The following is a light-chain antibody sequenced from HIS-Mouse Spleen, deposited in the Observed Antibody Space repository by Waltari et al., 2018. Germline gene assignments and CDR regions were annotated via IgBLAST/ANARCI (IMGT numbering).Light chain of an antibody. J-gene: IGLJ2*01. V-gene: IGLV3-10*01. CDR2: EDS. CDR1: ALPKKY. CDR3: YSTDSSGNHRV. Sequence: SYELTQPPSVSVSPGQTARITCSGDALPKKYAYWYQRKSGQAPVLVINEDSKRPSGIPGRFSGSSSGTMATLTISGAQVEDEADYYCYSTDSSGNHRVFGGGTKLTVL.